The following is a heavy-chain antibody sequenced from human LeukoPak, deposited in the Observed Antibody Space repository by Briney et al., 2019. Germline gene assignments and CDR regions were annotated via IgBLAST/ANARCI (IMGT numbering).Heavy chain of an antibody. CDR1: GFTVSSNY. J-gene: IGHJ4*02. D-gene: IGHD6-19*01. CDR2: IYSGGST. V-gene: IGHV3-53*01. Sequence: GGSLRLSCAASGFTVSSNYMSWVRQAPGKGLEWVSVIYSGGSTYYADSVKGRFTISRDNSKNTLYLQMNSLRAEDTAVYYCARGLWGYSSRNFDYWGQGTLVTVSS. CDR3: ARGLWGYSSRNFDY.